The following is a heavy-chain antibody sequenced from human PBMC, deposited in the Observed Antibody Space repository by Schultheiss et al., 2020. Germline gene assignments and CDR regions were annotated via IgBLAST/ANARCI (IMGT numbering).Heavy chain of an antibody. Sequence: GGSLRLSCAASGFTFSSYAMSWVRQAPGKGLEWVANIKQDGSEKYYVDSVKGRFTISRDNAKNSLYLQMNSLRAEDTAVYYCAKVAGVVVVVAAIPGDNWFDPWGQGTLVTGSS. CDR2: IKQDGSEK. J-gene: IGHJ5*02. D-gene: IGHD2-15*01. CDR3: AKVAGVVVVVAAIPGDNWFDP. V-gene: IGHV3-7*03. CDR1: GFTFSSYA.